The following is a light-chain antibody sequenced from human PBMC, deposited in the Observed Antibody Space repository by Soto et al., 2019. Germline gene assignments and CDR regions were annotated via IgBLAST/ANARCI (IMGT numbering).Light chain of an antibody. Sequence: EIVLTQSPATLSLSPGERATLSCRASQSVTSYLSWYQQKPGQAPRLLINCASSRSTGIPHRFSSSGSGTNYTLTISRLQPEDFVVYYCQQYDSSSVTFGGGTKVDI. CDR3: QQYDSSSVT. V-gene: IGKV3-20*01. CDR2: CAS. CDR1: QSVTSY. J-gene: IGKJ4*01.